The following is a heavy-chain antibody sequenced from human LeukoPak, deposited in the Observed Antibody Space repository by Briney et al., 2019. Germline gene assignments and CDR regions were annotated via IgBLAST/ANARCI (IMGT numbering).Heavy chain of an antibody. CDR2: FGTRSTSI. CDR1: GVTFSGYS. CDR3: AREVSEGFDF. Sequence: GGSLRLSCTASGVTFSGYSMNWIRQAPGKGLEWVSSFGTRSTSIYHTGSVKGRFAISRDNAKNSLYLQMNSLRAEDTALYYCAREVSEGFDFWGQGTLVTVSS. J-gene: IGHJ4*02. D-gene: IGHD3-22*01. V-gene: IGHV3-21*01.